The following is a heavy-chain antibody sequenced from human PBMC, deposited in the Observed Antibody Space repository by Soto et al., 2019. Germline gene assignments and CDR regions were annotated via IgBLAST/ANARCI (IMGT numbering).Heavy chain of an antibody. CDR1: GGSLSSGEYY. Sequence: NPSETLSLTCTVSGGSLSSGEYYWTWIRQPPGKGLEWIGYIYYSGSAYYNPSLKSRFTMSVDTSKNQFDLKLSSLTAADTAVYHCARATRFYYSGMDVWGRGTTVTVSS. V-gene: IGHV4-30-4*01. D-gene: IGHD3-16*01. J-gene: IGHJ6*02. CDR3: ARATRFYYSGMDV. CDR2: IYYSGSA.